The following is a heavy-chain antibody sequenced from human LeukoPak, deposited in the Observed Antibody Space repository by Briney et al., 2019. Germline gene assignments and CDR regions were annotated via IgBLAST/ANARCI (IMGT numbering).Heavy chain of an antibody. CDR3: ARAIWFGELHYNWFDP. CDR1: GYTFTGYY. J-gene: IGHJ5*02. D-gene: IGHD3-10*01. Sequence: ASVKVSCKASGYTFTGYYMHWVRQAPGQGLEWMGWINPNSGGTNYAQKSQGRVTMTRDTSISTAYMELSSLRSDDTAVYYCARAIWFGELHYNWFDPWGQGTLVTVSS. CDR2: INPNSGGT. V-gene: IGHV1-2*02.